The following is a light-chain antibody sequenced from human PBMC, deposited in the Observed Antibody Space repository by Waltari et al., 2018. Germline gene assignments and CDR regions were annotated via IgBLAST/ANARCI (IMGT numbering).Light chain of an antibody. CDR3: QQYNDWPPLT. CDR1: QSIGTN. J-gene: IGKJ5*01. Sequence: EILMTQSPATLSVSPGERVTLSCRASQSIGTNLAWYQHKRGQAPRLLIYSASARHPCIAAMFGGSGSVTEFTLTISSLQSEDFAVYYCQQYNDWPPLTFGQGTRLEIK. V-gene: IGKV3-15*01. CDR2: SAS.